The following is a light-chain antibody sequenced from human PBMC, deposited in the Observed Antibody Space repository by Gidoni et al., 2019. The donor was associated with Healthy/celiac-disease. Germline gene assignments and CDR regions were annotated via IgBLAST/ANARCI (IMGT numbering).Light chain of an antibody. CDR2: GKN. J-gene: IGLJ2*01. CDR3: NSRDSSGNHLV. Sequence: SSELTQDPAVSVALGQTVRLTCQGDSLRSYYASWYQRKPGQAPVLVIYGKNNRPSGIPDRFSGSNSGNTASLTITGAQAEDEADYYCNSRDSSGNHLVFGGGTKLTVL. CDR1: SLRSYY. V-gene: IGLV3-19*01.